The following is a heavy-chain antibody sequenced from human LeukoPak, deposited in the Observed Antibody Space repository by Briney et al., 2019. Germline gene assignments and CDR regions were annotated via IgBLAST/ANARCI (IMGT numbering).Heavy chain of an antibody. V-gene: IGHV4-39*07. D-gene: IGHD3-10*01. J-gene: IGHJ4*02. CDR1: VGSLSSTGYY. CDR2: IYYSGST. Sequence: SETLSLTCTVSVGSLSSTGYYWGWIRQPPGKGVGWIGRIYYSGSTCYNPSLKSRVTISADMSKNQFSLKLSSVTAADTDVYYCDGSGSYYNFDYWGQGTLVTVSS. CDR3: DGSGSYYNFDY.